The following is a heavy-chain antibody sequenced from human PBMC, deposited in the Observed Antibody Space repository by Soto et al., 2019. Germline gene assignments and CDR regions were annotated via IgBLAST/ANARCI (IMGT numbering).Heavy chain of an antibody. J-gene: IGHJ4*02. CDR2: IYYSGST. V-gene: IGHV4-31*03. Sequence: PSETLSLTCTVSGGSISSGGYYWSWIRQHPGKGLEWIGYIYYSGSTYYNPSLKSRVTISVDTSKNQFSLKLSSVTAADTAVYYCARAHLITMVRGVVRYFDYWGQGTLVTVSS. CDR1: GGSISSGGYY. D-gene: IGHD3-10*01. CDR3: ARAHLITMVRGVVRYFDY.